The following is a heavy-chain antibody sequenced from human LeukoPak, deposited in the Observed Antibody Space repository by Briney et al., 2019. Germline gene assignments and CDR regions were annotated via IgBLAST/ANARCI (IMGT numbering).Heavy chain of an antibody. Sequence: NTSETLSLTCTVSGGSISSYYWSWIRQPPGKGLEWIGYIYYSGSTNYNPSLKSRVTISVDTSKNQFSLKLSSVTAADTAVYYCASPSGSYYLGAFDIWGQGTMVTVSS. CDR3: ASPSGSYYLGAFDI. V-gene: IGHV4-59*08. CDR2: IYYSGST. CDR1: GGSISSYY. D-gene: IGHD1-26*01. J-gene: IGHJ3*02.